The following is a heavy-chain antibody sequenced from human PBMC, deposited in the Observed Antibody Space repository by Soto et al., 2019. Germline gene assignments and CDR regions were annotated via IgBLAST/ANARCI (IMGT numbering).Heavy chain of an antibody. J-gene: IGHJ6*02. CDR1: GYTLTELS. CDR2: FDPEDGET. V-gene: IGHV1-24*01. CDR3: ARYGAAVYYYYGMDV. Sequence: GASVKVSCKVSGYTLTELSMHWVRQAPGKGLEWMGGFDPEDGETIYAQKLQGRVTMTTDTSTSTAYMELRSLRSDDTAVYYCARYGAAVYYYYGMDVWGQGTTVTVSS. D-gene: IGHD6-13*01.